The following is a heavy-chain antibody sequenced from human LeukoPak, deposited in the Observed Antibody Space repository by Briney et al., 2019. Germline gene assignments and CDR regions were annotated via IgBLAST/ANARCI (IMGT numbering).Heavy chain of an antibody. Sequence: GASVKVSCKASGYTFTSYDINWVRQATGQGLEWMGWMNPNSGNTGYAQKFQGRVTMIRNTSISTAYMELSSLGSEDTAVYYCARAPARIAASYVYGMDVWGQGTTVTVSS. J-gene: IGHJ6*02. D-gene: IGHD6-6*01. CDR2: MNPNSGNT. CDR3: ARAPARIAASYVYGMDV. CDR1: GYTFTSYD. V-gene: IGHV1-8*01.